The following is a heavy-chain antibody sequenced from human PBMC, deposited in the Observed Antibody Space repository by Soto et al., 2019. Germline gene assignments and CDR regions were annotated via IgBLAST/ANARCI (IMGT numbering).Heavy chain of an antibody. CDR2: IYWDDDK. V-gene: IGHV2-5*02. CDR3: AHTVIFGVVKKYGMDV. J-gene: IGHJ6*02. CDR1: GFSLTTSGVG. Sequence: QITLKESGPTLVKPTQTLTLTCTFFGFSLTTSGVGVAWIRQPPGKALEWLALIYWDDDKYYNPSLRSRLTITKDTSKNQVFLTVTNMDPVDTGTYYCAHTVIFGVVKKYGMDVWGQGTSVAVSS. D-gene: IGHD3-3*01.